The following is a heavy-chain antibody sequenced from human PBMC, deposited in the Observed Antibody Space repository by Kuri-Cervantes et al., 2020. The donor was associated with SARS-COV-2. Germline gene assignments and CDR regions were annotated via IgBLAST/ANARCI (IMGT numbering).Heavy chain of an antibody. CDR2: ISGSGGST. CDR1: GFTFSSYA. D-gene: IGHD4-17*01. J-gene: IGHJ4*02. Sequence: GESLKISCAASGFTFSSYAMSWVRQAPGKGLEWVSAISGSGGSTYYADSVKGRFTISRDNAKNSLYLQMNSLRAEDTAVYYCARDMHYVRHWGQGTLVTVSS. V-gene: IGHV3-23*01. CDR3: ARDMHYVRH.